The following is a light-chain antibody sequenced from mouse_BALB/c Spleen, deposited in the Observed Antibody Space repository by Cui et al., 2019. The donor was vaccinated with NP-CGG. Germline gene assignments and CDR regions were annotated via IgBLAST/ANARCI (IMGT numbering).Light chain of an antibody. J-gene: IGLJ1*01. CDR2: GTN. Sequence: QAVVTQASALTTSPGETVTPTCRSGTEAVTTGNYANWVQEKPDHLFTGLIGGTNNRAPGVPARFSGSLIGDKAALTITGARTEDEAIYFCALWYSNHWVFGGGTKLTVL. CDR3: ALWYSNHWV. V-gene: IGLV1*01. CDR1: TEAVTTGNY.